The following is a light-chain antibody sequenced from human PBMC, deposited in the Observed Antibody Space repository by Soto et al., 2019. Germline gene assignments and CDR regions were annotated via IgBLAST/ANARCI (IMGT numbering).Light chain of an antibody. V-gene: IGKV1-8*01. Sequence: AIRMTQSPSSFSASTGDRVTITCRASQGISSYLAWYQQKPGKAPKLLIYAASTLQSGVPSRFSGSGSGTDFTLTISCLQSEDFATSYCLQYYSYPLTFGPGTKVDIK. J-gene: IGKJ3*01. CDR1: QGISSY. CDR3: LQYYSYPLT. CDR2: AAS.